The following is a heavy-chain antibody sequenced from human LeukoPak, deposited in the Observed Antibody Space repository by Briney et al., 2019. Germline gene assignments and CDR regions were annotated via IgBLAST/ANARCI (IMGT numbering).Heavy chain of an antibody. CDR1: GFGVSSNH. V-gene: IGHV3-53*01. D-gene: IGHD3-22*01. CDR3: ARERDYDTYFDY. J-gene: IGHJ4*02. Sequence: GGSLRLSCAVSGFGVSSNHVAWVRQAPGKGLEWVSVRQLGNVSYYADSVKGRFTTFADSSKNSLYLQMNNLRSEDTALYYCARERDYDTYFDYWGQGTLVTVSS. CDR2: RQLGNVS.